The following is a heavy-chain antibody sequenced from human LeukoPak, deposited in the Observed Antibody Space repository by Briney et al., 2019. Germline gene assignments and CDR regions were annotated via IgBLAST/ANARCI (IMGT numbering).Heavy chain of an antibody. Sequence: PGGSLRPSCAASGFTFSSYTIHWVRQAPGKGLEWVALISSDGSNKFYANSVKGRFTISRDNSKKTVYLQMNSLRGEDTAVYSCARGATNDFWSGYGWFDPWGQGTLVTVSS. D-gene: IGHD3-3*01. CDR1: GFTFSSYT. CDR2: ISSDGSNK. CDR3: ARGATNDFWSGYGWFDP. V-gene: IGHV3-30*04. J-gene: IGHJ5*02.